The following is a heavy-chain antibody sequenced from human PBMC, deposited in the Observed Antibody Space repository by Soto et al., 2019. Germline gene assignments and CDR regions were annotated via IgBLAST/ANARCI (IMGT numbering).Heavy chain of an antibody. J-gene: IGHJ4*02. CDR2: IYYSGST. V-gene: IGHV4-39*01. Sequence: SETLSLTCTVSGGSISSSSYYWGWIRQPPGKGLEWIGSIYYSGSTYYNPSLKSRVTISVDTSKNQFSLKLSSVTAADTAVYYCARLGGYCTKGVCYVDYWGQGTLVTVSS. D-gene: IGHD2-8*01. CDR3: ARLGGYCTKGVCYVDY. CDR1: GGSISSSSYY.